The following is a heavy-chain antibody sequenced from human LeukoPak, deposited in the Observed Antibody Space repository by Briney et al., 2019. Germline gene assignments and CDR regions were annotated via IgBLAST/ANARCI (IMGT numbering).Heavy chain of an antibody. J-gene: IGHJ4*02. Sequence: GGSLRLSCAASGFTFSSYSMNWVRQAPGKGLEWVSSISSSSSYIYYADSVKGRFTISRDNAKNSLYLQMNSLRAEDTAVYYCARYAYYYASGSYPSTERVFDYWGQGTLVTVSS. CDR2: ISSSSSYI. CDR1: GFTFSSYS. V-gene: IGHV3-21*01. CDR3: ARYAYYYASGSYPSTERVFDY. D-gene: IGHD3-10*01.